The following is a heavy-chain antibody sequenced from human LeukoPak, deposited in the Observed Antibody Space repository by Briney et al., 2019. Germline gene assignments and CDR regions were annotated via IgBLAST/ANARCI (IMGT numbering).Heavy chain of an antibody. V-gene: IGHV4-59*06. CDR1: GGSISSYY. J-gene: IGHJ4*02. CDR3: ARDSSYYYDSSGYFDY. CDR2: IYYSRST. Sequence: PSETLSLTCTVSGGSISSYYWSWIRQHPGKGLEWIGYIYYSRSTYYNPSLKSRVTISVDTSKNQFSLKLSSVTAADTAVYYCARDSSYYYDSSGYFDYWGQGTLVTVSS. D-gene: IGHD3-22*01.